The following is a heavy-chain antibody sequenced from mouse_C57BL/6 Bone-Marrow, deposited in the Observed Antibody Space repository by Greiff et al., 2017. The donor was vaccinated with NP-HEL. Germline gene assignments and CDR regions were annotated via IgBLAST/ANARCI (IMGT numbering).Heavy chain of an antibody. J-gene: IGHJ3*01. CDR3: ARDADGSFAY. CDR1: GFTFSDFY. D-gene: IGHD2-3*01. V-gene: IGHV7-1*01. Sequence: EVHLVESGGGLVQSGRSLRLSCATSGFTFSDFYMEWVRQAPGKGLEWIAASRNKANDYTTEYSASVKGRFIVSRDTSQSILYLQMNALRAEDTAIYYCARDADGSFAYWGQGTLVTVSA. CDR2: SRNKANDYTT.